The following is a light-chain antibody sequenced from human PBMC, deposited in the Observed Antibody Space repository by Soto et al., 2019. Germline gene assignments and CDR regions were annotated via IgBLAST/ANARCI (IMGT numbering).Light chain of an antibody. J-gene: IGLJ2*01. CDR2: AVS. Sequence: QSALTQPRSVSWSPGQSVTISCTGTSSDVGGYNYVSWYQQHPGKAPKLISYAVSGRHSGCPDRFSGSKSGNTASLTISGLQADDEADYYCCSYAGYYTLVFGGGTKLTVL. V-gene: IGLV2-11*01. CDR1: SSDVGGYNY. CDR3: CSYAGYYTLV.